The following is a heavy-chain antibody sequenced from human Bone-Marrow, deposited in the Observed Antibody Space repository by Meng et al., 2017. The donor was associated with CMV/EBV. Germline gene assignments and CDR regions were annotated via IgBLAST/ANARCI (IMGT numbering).Heavy chain of an antibody. CDR1: GGSFSGYY. D-gene: IGHD3-10*01. CDR2: INHSGST. V-gene: IGHV4-34*01. CDR3: ARGVLLWFGDLNWFDP. J-gene: IGHJ5*02. Sequence: GSLRLSCAVYGGSFSGYYWSWIRQPPGKGLEWIGEINHSGSTNYNPSLKSRVTISVDTSKNQFSLKLSSVTAADTAVYYCARGVLLWFGDLNWFDPWGQGTLVTVSS.